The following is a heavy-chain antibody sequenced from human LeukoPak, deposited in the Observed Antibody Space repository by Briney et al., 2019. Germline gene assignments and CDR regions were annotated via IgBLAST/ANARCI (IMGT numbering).Heavy chain of an antibody. D-gene: IGHD3-16*02. CDR1: GFTVTRYG. CDR2: IRYDGSNK. J-gene: IGHJ4*02. CDR3: GKDLFGDYFGGTYRAIDY. V-gene: IGHV3-30*02. Sequence: GGSLRLSCAASGFTVTRYGMHWVRQAPGKGLEWVAFIRYDGSNKYFADSVKGRFTISRDDSKNIMFLQMNSLRAEDTAVYYCGKDLFGDYFGGTYRAIDYWGQGTLVTVSS.